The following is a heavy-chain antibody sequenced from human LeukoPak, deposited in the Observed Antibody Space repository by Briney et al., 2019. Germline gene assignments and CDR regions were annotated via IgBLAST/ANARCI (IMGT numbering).Heavy chain of an antibody. CDR1: GDSISNYY. V-gene: IGHV4-59*01. D-gene: IGHD3-3*01. CDR3: ARTFDFWSGQFDS. Sequence: PSETLPLTCTVSGDSISNYYWSWIRQPPGKGLEWMGYIYHSGSTNYNPSLKSRVTISEDTSKNQFSLKVSSVTAADTAVYYCARTFDFWSGQFDSWGQGILVTVSS. J-gene: IGHJ4*02. CDR2: IYHSGST.